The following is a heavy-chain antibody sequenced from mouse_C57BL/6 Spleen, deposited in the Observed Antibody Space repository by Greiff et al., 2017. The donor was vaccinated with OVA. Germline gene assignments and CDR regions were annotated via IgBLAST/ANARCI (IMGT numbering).Heavy chain of an antibody. J-gene: IGHJ4*01. V-gene: IGHV5-17*01. Sequence: EVNVVESGGGLVKPGGSLKLSCAASGFTFSDYGMHWVRQAPEKGLEWVAYISSGSSTIYYADTVKGRFTISRDNAKNTLFLQMTSLRSEDTAMYYCARSDYDGDAMDYWGQGTSVTVSS. CDR3: ARSDYDGDAMDY. D-gene: IGHD2-4*01. CDR2: ISSGSSTI. CDR1: GFTFSDYG.